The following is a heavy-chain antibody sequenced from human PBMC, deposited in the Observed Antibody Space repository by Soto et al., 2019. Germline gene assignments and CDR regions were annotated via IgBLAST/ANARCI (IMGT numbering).Heavy chain of an antibody. Sequence: EVQLVESGGGLVKPGGSLRLSCAASGFTFSAYSMNCVRQAPGKGLEWVSSISSSSSYIYYADSVKGRFTISRDNAKNSLYLQMNSLRAEDTAVYYCATIAAAGKAYWGQGSMVTVSS. CDR3: ATIAAAGKAY. CDR2: ISSSSSYI. J-gene: IGHJ4*02. CDR1: GFTFSAYS. V-gene: IGHV3-21*01. D-gene: IGHD6-13*01.